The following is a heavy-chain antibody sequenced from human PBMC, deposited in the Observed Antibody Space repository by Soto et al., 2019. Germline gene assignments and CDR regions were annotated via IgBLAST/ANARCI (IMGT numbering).Heavy chain of an antibody. Sequence: QVQLVQSGAEVKKPGASVKVSCKASGYTFTSYAMHWVRQAPGQRLEWMGWINAGNGNTKYSQKFQGRVTITRGSSASTAYMELRSLRSEDTAVYYCARGVGSGLSDYWGQGTLVNVSS. CDR1: GYTFTSYA. V-gene: IGHV1-3*01. CDR3: ARGVGSGLSDY. D-gene: IGHD2-15*01. J-gene: IGHJ4*02. CDR2: INAGNGNT.